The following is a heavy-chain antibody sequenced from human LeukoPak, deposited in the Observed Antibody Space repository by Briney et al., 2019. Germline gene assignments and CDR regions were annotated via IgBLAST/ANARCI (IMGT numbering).Heavy chain of an antibody. J-gene: IGHJ4*02. D-gene: IGHD2-15*01. V-gene: IGHV4-59*08. Sequence: KPSETLSLTCTVSGGSISSYYWGWIRQPPGKGLEWIGNIYYSGSTNYNPSLKSRVTISVDTSKNQFSLKLSSVTAADTAIYYCARSYCSGGSCWVYFDYWGQGTLVTVSS. CDR1: GGSISSYY. CDR3: ARSYCSGGSCWVYFDY. CDR2: IYYSGST.